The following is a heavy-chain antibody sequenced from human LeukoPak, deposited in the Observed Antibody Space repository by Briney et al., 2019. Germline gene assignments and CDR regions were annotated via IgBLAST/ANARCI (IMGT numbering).Heavy chain of an antibody. V-gene: IGHV3-74*01. CDR1: GLTFRTTW. D-gene: IGHD1-7*01. CDR3: ATARNFRFEY. Sequence: PGGSLRLSWATSGLTFRTTWMHWVRQAPGKGLMWVSRMNGEGTTIDYADSVKGRFTVSRDYAKNTLFLQMNNLRTEDTALYFCATARNFRFEYWGQGSLVIVSA. CDR2: MNGEGTTI. J-gene: IGHJ4*02.